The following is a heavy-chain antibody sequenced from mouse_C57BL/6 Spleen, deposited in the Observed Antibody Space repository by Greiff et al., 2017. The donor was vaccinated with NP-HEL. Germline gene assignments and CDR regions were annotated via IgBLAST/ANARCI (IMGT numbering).Heavy chain of an antibody. CDR2: IYPGNGDT. D-gene: IGHD1-1*01. J-gene: IGHJ1*03. V-gene: IGHV1-12*01. CDR1: GYTFTSYN. Sequence: QVQLKESGAELVRPGASVKMSCKASGYTFTSYNMHWVKQTPRQGLEWIGAIYPGNGDTSYNQKFKGKATLTVDKSSSIAYMQLSSLTSEDSAVYFCARWDYGSSPWGYFDVWGTGTTVTVSS. CDR3: ARWDYGSSPWGYFDV.